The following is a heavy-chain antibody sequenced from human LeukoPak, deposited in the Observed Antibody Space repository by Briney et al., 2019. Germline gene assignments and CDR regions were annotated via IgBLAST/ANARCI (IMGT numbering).Heavy chain of an antibody. J-gene: IGHJ4*02. CDR3: MRVAGSADY. CDR2: MNPKSGYT. Sequence: ASVKVSCKASGYTFTTYDINWVRQATGQELEWMGWMNPKSGYTGSAQKFQGRVTMTRDTSISTAYMELSSLRTEDTAVYYCMRVAGSADYWGQGTLVTVSS. D-gene: IGHD6-19*01. CDR1: GYTFTTYD. V-gene: IGHV1-8*01.